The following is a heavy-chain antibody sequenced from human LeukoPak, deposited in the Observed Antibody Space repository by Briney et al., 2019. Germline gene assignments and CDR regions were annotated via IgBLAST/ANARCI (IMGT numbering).Heavy chain of an antibody. D-gene: IGHD2-21*02. Sequence: GGSLRLSCAASGFTFTNYWMKWVRQAPGGGPEWLANINEDGSEEYYADSVKGRFTISRDNAKNSLYLQMNRLRAADTAVYYCARDAVRGGDCDFWGQGTLVAVSS. V-gene: IGHV3-7*01. CDR1: GFTFTNYW. CDR3: ARDAVRGGDCDF. CDR2: INEDGSEE. J-gene: IGHJ4*02.